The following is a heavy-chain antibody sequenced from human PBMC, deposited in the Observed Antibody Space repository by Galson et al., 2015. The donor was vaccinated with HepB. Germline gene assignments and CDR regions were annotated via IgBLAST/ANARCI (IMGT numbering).Heavy chain of an antibody. CDR2: INPNSGGT. Sequence: SVKVSCKASGYTFTGYFIHWVRQAPGQGLEWMGWINPNSGGTNCAQNFQGSVTMTRDTSISTAYMELSRLTSDDTAVYYCAREGSAWYVQFDYWGQGTLVTVSS. J-gene: IGHJ4*02. CDR3: AREGSAWYVQFDY. V-gene: IGHV1-2*02. CDR1: GYTFTGYF. D-gene: IGHD6-19*01.